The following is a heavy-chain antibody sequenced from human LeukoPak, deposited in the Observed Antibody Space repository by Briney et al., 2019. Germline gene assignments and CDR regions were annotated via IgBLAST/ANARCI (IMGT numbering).Heavy chain of an antibody. D-gene: IGHD2-2*01. CDR2: INPSGGST. J-gene: IGHJ4*02. Sequence: ASVKVSCKASGYTFTSYYIRWVRQAPGQGLEWMGIINPSGGSTRYPQKFQGRVTMTRDTSTSTVYMEVSSLRSEDTAVYYCAADKEVVPSATYFDYWGQGTLVTVSS. V-gene: IGHV1-46*01. CDR3: AADKEVVPSATYFDY. CDR1: GYTFTSYY.